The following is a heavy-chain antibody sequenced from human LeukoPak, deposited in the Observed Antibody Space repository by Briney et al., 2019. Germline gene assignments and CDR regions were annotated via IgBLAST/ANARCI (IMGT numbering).Heavy chain of an antibody. CDR1: GFTFNMYS. J-gene: IGHJ4*02. CDR2: ISSSSSYI. Sequence: KPGGSLRLPCAASGFTFNMYSMNWVRQAPGKGLEWVSSISSSSSYIYYAGSVKGRFTISRDNAKNSLYLQMNSLRAEDTAVYYCVRDCCGWSFDYWGQGTLVTVSS. CDR3: VRDCCGWSFDY. V-gene: IGHV3-21*01. D-gene: IGHD6-19*01.